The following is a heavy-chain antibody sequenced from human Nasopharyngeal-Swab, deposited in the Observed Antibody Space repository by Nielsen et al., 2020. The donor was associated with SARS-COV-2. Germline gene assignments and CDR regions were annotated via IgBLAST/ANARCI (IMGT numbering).Heavy chain of an antibody. CDR2: IYYSGST. V-gene: IGHV4-61*01. CDR1: GGSVSSGSYY. D-gene: IGHD4-23*01. Sequence: SETLSLTCTVSGGSVSSGSYYWSWIRQPPGKGLEWIGYIYYSGSTNYNPSLKSRVTISVDTSKNQFSLKLSSVTAADTAVYYCARDPRGYGGSPPFDYWGQGTLVTVPS. CDR3: ARDPRGYGGSPPFDY. J-gene: IGHJ4*02.